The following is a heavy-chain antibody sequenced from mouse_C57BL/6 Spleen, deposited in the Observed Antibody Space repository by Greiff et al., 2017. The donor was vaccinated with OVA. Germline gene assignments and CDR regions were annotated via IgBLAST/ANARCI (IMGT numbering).Heavy chain of an antibody. CDR2: ISYDGSN. V-gene: IGHV3-6*01. D-gene: IGHD1-1*02. Sequence: ESGPGLVKPSQSLSLTCSVTGYSITSGYYWNWIRQFPGNKLEWMGYISYDGSNNYNPSLKNRISITRDTSKNQFFLKLNSVTTEDTATYYCARRRWVFDYWGQGTTLTVSS. J-gene: IGHJ2*01. CDR3: ARRRWVFDY. CDR1: GYSITSGYY.